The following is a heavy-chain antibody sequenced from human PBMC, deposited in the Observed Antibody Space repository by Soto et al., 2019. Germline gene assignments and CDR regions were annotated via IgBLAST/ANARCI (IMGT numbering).Heavy chain of an antibody. CDR3: AKDLSVRTTVTKTADY. CDR1: GFTFSSYA. V-gene: IGHV3-23*01. CDR2: ISGSGGST. J-gene: IGHJ4*02. Sequence: GGSLRLSCAASGFTFSSYAMSWVRQAPGKGLEWVSAISGSGGSTYYADSVKGRFTISRDNSKNTLYLQMNSLRAEDTAVYYCAKDLSVRTTVTKTADYWGQGTLVTVSS. D-gene: IGHD4-17*01.